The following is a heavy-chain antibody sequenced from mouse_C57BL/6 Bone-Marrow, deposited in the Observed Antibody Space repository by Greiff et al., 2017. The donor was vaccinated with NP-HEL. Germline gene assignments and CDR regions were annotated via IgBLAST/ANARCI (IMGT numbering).Heavy chain of an antibody. CDR2: ISSGSSTI. D-gene: IGHD1-1*01. Sequence: EVQLVESGGGLVKPGGSLKLSCAASGFTFSDSGMHWVRQAPEKGLEWVAYISSGSSTIYYADTVKGRFTISRDNAKNTLFLQMTSLRSEDTAMYYSARQHGSSYDAMDYWGQGTSVTVSS. V-gene: IGHV5-17*01. J-gene: IGHJ4*01. CDR3: ARQHGSSYDAMDY. CDR1: GFTFSDSG.